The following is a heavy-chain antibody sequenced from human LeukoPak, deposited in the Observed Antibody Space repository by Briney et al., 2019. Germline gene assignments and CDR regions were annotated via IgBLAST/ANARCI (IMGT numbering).Heavy chain of an antibody. Sequence: GASLKLSFRPSLNTFPFKYLHWGRHAPGQGLEWMGWINPSRGGTNFEQKFQGRVAMTRETSISTAHIQLSRLTSDGTAVYYCEGGSGHYFFDYWGQGILVTVSS. V-gene: IGHV1-2*02. J-gene: IGHJ4*02. CDR3: EGGSGHYFFDY. CDR2: INPSRGGT. D-gene: IGHD6-25*01. CDR1: LNTFPFKY.